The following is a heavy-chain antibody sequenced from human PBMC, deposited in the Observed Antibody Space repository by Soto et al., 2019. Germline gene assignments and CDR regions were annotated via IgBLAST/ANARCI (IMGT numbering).Heavy chain of an antibody. V-gene: IGHV3-7*04. CDR1: GFSFSHYC. CDR3: ARVPSTRDIWSYGVGGKYYYYYMDV. Sequence: EVQLVESGGGLVQPGGSLRLSCTASGFSFSHYCMSWVRQAPGKGLEWVANIKQDGSEKYDVDSVKGRFTISRDNAKNSMFLQMHSLRDEDTAVYYCARVPSTRDIWSYGVGGKYYYYYMDVWGKGTTVTVSS. CDR2: IKQDGSEK. D-gene: IGHD1-7*01. J-gene: IGHJ6*03.